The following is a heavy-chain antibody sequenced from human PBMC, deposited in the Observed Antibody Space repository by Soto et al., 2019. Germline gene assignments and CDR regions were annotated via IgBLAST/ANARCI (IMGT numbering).Heavy chain of an antibody. CDR1: GFTFSKYA. J-gene: IGHJ4*01. V-gene: IGHV3-23*01. D-gene: IGHD1-1*01. CDR3: VNWNDEDVD. CDR2: ISGTAVPT. Sequence: EVVLLESGGGLAQPGGSLSLSCVASGFTFSKYAMNWVRQAPGKGLEWVASISGTAVPTDYADSVKGRFTISRDNSKNTVSLQMDNLRVEDTATYYCVNWNDEDVDWGQGTLVAVSS.